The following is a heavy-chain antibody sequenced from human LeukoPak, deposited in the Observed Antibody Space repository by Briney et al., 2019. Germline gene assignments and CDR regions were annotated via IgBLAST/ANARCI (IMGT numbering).Heavy chain of an antibody. J-gene: IGHJ4*02. CDR1: GFTFSSYA. CDR3: AKVFWVKYGDRKLYYFDY. CDR2: ISGSGGST. Sequence: GGSLSLSCAASGFTFSSYAMSWVRQAPGKGLEWVSAISGSGGSTYYADSVKGRFTISRDNSKNTLYLQMNSLRAEDTAVYYCAKVFWVKYGDRKLYYFDYWGQGTLVTVSS. D-gene: IGHD4-17*01. V-gene: IGHV3-23*01.